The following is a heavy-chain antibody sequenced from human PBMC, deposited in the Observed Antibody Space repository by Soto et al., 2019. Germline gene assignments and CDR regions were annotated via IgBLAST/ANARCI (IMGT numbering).Heavy chain of an antibody. D-gene: IGHD3-22*01. J-gene: IGHJ4*02. Sequence: GGSLRLSCAASGFTFSSYAVSWVRQAPWKGPEWISSISGSGSTIYYAASVKGRFTISRDNSKNTLYLQMSSLRAEDTAVYYCAKVFYYYHSSGYYYFEYWGQGTVVSVSP. CDR3: AKVFYYYHSSGYYYFEY. CDR2: ISGSGSTI. V-gene: IGHV3-23*01. CDR1: GFTFSSYA.